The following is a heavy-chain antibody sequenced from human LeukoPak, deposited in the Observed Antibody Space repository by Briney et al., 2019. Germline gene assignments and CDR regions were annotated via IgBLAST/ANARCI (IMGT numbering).Heavy chain of an antibody. CDR3: TRLEDKVIYIMDV. Sequence: PGGSLRPSCAASGFTFSESAIHWVRQASGKGLEWIGRIRSKANTYATAYAASVKGRFTISRDDSENTAYLQMNSLKAEDTAMYYCTRLEDKVIYIMDVWGQGTTVTVSS. CDR1: GFTFSESA. CDR2: IRSKANTYAT. J-gene: IGHJ6*02. V-gene: IGHV3-73*01. D-gene: IGHD5-12*01.